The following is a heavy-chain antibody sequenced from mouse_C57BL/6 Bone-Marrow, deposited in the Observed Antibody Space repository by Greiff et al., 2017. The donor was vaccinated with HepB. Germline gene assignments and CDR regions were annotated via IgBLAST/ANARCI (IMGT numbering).Heavy chain of an antibody. Sequence: EVKLLESGPGLVKPSQSLSLTCSVTGYSITSGYYWNWIRQFPGNKLEWMGYISYDGSNNYNPSLKNRISITRDTSKNQFFLKLNSVTTEDTATYYCASTAQATFAYWGQGTLVTVSA. J-gene: IGHJ3*01. CDR2: ISYDGSN. V-gene: IGHV3-6*01. CDR1: GYSITSGYY. D-gene: IGHD3-2*02. CDR3: ASTAQATFAY.